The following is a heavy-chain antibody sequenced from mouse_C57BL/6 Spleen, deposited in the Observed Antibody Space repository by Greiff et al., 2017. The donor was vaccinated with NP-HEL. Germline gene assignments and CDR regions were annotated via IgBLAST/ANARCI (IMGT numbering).Heavy chain of an antibody. CDR3: ASTTLDYYAMDY. V-gene: IGHV1-4*01. J-gene: IGHJ4*01. Sequence: QVQLQQSGAELARPGASVKMSCKASGYTFTSYTMHWVKQRPGQGLEWIGYINPSSGYTKYNQKFKDKATLTADKSSSTAYMQLSSLTSEDSAVYYCASTTLDYYAMDYWGQGTSVTVSS. CDR1: GYTFTSYT. CDR2: INPSSGYT. D-gene: IGHD6-1*01.